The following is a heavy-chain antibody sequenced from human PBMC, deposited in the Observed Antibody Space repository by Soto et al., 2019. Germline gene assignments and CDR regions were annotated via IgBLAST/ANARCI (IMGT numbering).Heavy chain of an antibody. D-gene: IGHD3-10*01. J-gene: IGHJ4*02. CDR2: IKQDGSEK. Sequence: EVQLMESGGGLVQPGGSLRLSCAASGFNFGASWMAWVRQAPGKGLEWVADIKQDGSEKNYVDSVKGRVTISRDDAKNSLYLQMNSLSAEYPAVYYCATDPFYGAIDYWGLGTLVTVSS. V-gene: IGHV3-7*01. CDR1: GFNFGASW. CDR3: ATDPFYGAIDY.